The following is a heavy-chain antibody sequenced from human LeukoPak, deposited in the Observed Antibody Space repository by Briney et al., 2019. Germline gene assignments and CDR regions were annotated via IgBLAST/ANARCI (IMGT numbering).Heavy chain of an antibody. CDR2: ISYDGSNK. CDR3: AEDYAVAAAALDY. D-gene: IGHD6-13*01. Sequence: GGSLRLSCAVSGFTFSDYWMTWVRQAPGKGLEWVAVISYDGSNKYYADSVKGRFTISRDNSKNTLYLQMNSLRAEDTAVYYCAEDYAVAAAALDYWGQGTLVTVSS. V-gene: IGHV3-30*18. J-gene: IGHJ4*02. CDR1: GFTFSDYW.